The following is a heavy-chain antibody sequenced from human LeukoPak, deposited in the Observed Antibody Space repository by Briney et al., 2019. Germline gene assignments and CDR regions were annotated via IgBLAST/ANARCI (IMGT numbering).Heavy chain of an antibody. CDR2: ISSSGSTI. CDR1: GFTFSDYY. CDR3: ARVHSSGYYFYSNYYGMDV. J-gene: IGHJ6*02. V-gene: IGHV3-11*01. Sequence: PGGSLRLSCAASGFTFSDYYMSWIRQAPGKGLEWVSYISSSGSTIYYADSVKGRFTISRDNAKNSLYLQMNSLRAEDTAVYYCARVHSSGYYFYSNYYGMDVWGQGTTVTVSS. D-gene: IGHD3-22*01.